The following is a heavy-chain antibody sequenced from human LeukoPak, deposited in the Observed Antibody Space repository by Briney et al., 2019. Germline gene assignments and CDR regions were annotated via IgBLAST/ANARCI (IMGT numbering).Heavy chain of an antibody. CDR2: IYPGDSDT. J-gene: IGHJ3*02. CDR1: GYSFTSSW. D-gene: IGHD3-22*01. Sequence: GESLKIFCKGSGYSFTSSWIGWVRQMPGKGLEWMGIIYPGDSDTRYSPSFQGQVTISADESISTAYLQWSSLKASDTAMYYCARRGYYDSSGYYYDLGAFGIWGQGTMVTVSS. CDR3: ARRGYYDSSGYYYDLGAFGI. V-gene: IGHV5-51*01.